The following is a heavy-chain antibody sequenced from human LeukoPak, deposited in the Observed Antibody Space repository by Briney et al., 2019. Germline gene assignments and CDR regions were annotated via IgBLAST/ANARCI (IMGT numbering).Heavy chain of an antibody. CDR1: GGSISSSTYY. D-gene: IGHD1-14*01. Sequence: PSETLSLTCTVSGGSISSSTYYWGWIRQPPGKGLEWIGRIYTSGSTNYNPSLKSRVTMSVDTSKNQFSLKLSSVTAADTAVYYCARAAGDYYYMDVWGKGTTVTVSS. V-gene: IGHV4-39*07. CDR3: ARAAGDYYYMDV. CDR2: IYTSGST. J-gene: IGHJ6*03.